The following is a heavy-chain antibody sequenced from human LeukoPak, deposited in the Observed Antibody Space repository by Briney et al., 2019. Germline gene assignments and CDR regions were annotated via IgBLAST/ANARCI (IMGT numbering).Heavy chain of an antibody. CDR3: ASGANYDFWSGYYTGDAFDI. Sequence: PGGSLRLSCAASGFTFSSYWMHWVRQAPGKGLVWVSRINTDGSSTSYADSVKGRFTISRDNAKNTLYLQMNSLRAEDTAVYYCASGANYDFWSGYYTGDAFDIWGQGTMVTVSS. D-gene: IGHD3-3*01. J-gene: IGHJ3*02. V-gene: IGHV3-74*01. CDR2: INTDGSST. CDR1: GFTFSSYW.